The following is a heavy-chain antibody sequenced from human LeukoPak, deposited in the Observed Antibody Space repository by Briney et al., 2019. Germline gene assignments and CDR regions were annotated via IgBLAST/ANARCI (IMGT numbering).Heavy chain of an antibody. CDR3: ARRAQGSNWSEGNRFDP. D-gene: IGHD1-20*01. Sequence: ASVKVSCKASGYTFTKYGISWVRQAPGQGLEWMGWISAYNGNTNYAQKLQGRVTMTTDTSTSTAYMELRSLRSDDTAVYYCARRAQGSNWSEGNRFDPWGQGTPVTVSS. CDR2: ISAYNGNT. J-gene: IGHJ5*02. CDR1: GYTFTKYG. V-gene: IGHV1-18*01.